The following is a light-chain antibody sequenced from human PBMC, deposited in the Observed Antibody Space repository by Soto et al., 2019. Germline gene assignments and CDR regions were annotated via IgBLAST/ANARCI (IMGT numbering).Light chain of an antibody. CDR3: CSYAGSNTYV. Sequence: QSVLTQPASVSGSPGQSITISCTETSSDVGSYNLVSWYQHHPGKAPKPMIYEDNKRPSGVSNRFSGSKSGNTASLTISGLQAEDEADYYCCSYAGSNTYVFGTGTKVTVL. CDR2: EDN. V-gene: IGLV2-23*01. CDR1: SSDVGSYNL. J-gene: IGLJ1*01.